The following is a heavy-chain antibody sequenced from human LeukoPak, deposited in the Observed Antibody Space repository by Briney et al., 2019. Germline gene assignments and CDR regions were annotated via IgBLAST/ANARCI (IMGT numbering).Heavy chain of an antibody. CDR3: ARDTDRISSPGSWFDP. Sequence: SETLSLTCTVSGGSNTSHSWSWIRQPPGKGLEWIGYIFYTGHTNYNPSLRSRVTISVDTSKTQFSLRLTSVTAADTAVYFCARDTDRISSPGSWFDPWGQGTLVTVSS. D-gene: IGHD2/OR15-2a*01. CDR1: GGSNTSHS. V-gene: IGHV4-59*11. J-gene: IGHJ5*02. CDR2: IFYTGHT.